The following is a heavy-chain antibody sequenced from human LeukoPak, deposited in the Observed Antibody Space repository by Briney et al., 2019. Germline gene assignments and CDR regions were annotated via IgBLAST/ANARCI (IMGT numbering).Heavy chain of an antibody. D-gene: IGHD1-26*01. CDR1: GFTFSSYW. Sequence: TGGSLRLSCAASGFTFSSYWMSWVRQTPEKGLEWVANIKQDGYEKYHVDSVKGRFTISRDNAKNSLYLQMNSLRADDTAVYYCARDKIVGPTTLVYWGQGTLVTVSS. CDR2: IKQDGYEK. V-gene: IGHV3-7*01. J-gene: IGHJ4*02. CDR3: ARDKIVGPTTLVY.